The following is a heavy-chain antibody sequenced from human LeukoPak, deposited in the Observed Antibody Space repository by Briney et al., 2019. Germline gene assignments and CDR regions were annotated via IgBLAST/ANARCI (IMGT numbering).Heavy chain of an antibody. V-gene: IGHV1-18*01. J-gene: IGHJ4*02. CDR1: GYTFTSYG. Sequence: ASVTVSCKASGYTFTSYGISWVRQAPGHGLEWMGWISAYNGNTNYAQKLQGRVTMTTDTSTSTAYMELRSLRSDDTAVYYCARPMVRGVITQYYFDYWGQGTLVTVSS. CDR3: ARPMVRGVITQYYFDY. CDR2: ISAYNGNT. D-gene: IGHD3-10*01.